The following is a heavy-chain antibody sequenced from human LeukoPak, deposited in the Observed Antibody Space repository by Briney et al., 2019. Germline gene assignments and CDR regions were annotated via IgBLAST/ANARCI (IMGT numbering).Heavy chain of an antibody. V-gene: IGHV4-39*07. CDR3: ARDCGSLLWFGEFRTASGAPYDY. CDR2: IYYSGST. CDR1: GGSISSSSYY. Sequence: PSETLSLTCTVSGGSISSSSYYWGWIRQPPGRGLEWIGSIYYSGSTYYNPSLKSRVTISVDTSKNQFSLKLSSVTAADTAVYYCARDCGSLLWFGEFRTASGAPYDYWGQGTLVTVSS. J-gene: IGHJ4*02. D-gene: IGHD3-10*01.